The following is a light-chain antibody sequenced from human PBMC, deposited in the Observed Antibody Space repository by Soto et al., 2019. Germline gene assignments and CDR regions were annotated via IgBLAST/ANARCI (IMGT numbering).Light chain of an antibody. CDR1: SSDVSNYNY. Sequence: QSVLTQPASVSGSPGQSITISCTGPSSDVSNYNYVSWYQQHPGKAPKLMIYEVSYRPSGVSNRFSGSKSGNTASLTISGLQAQDEAEYYCSSYTTSSTLYVVFGGGTKVTV. J-gene: IGLJ2*01. V-gene: IGLV2-14*01. CDR2: EVS. CDR3: SSYTTSSTLYVV.